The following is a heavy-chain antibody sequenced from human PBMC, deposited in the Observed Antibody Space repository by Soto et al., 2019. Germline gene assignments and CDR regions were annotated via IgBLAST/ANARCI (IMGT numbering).Heavy chain of an antibody. CDR1: GFSLSTSGMC. V-gene: IGHV2-70*11. CDR3: ARMRMTTVAPYYYYYMDV. J-gene: IGHJ6*03. CDR2: IDWDDDK. Sequence: PTLVNPTQTLTLTCTFSGFSLSTSGMCVSWIRQPPGKALEWLARIDWDDDKYYSTSLKTRLTISKDTSKNQVVLTMTNMDPVDTATYYCARMRMTTVAPYYYYYMDVWGKGTTVNVSS. D-gene: IGHD4-4*01.